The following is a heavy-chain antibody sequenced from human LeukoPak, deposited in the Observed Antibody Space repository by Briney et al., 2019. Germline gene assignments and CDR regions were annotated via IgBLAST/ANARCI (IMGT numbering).Heavy chain of an antibody. J-gene: IGHJ4*02. V-gene: IGHV4-39*07. CDR1: GGSISSSSYY. CDR2: IYHSGST. CDR3: ARRKGPIFPFDY. D-gene: IGHD1-14*01. Sequence: SETLSLTXTVSGGSISSSSYYWGWIRQPPGTGLEWIGSIYHSGSTYYNPSLKSRVTISVDTSKNQFSLKLSSVTAADTAVYYCARRKGPIFPFDYWGQGTLVTVSS.